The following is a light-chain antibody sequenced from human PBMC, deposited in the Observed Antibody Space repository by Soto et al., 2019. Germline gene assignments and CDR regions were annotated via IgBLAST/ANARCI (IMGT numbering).Light chain of an antibody. CDR3: TSYTSTTTLFV. CDR2: EVS. Sequence: QSVLTQPASVSGSPGQSITISCTGTSSDVGGYDYVSWYQQHPGKAPKLMIYEVSNRTSGVSNRFSGSKSGNTASLTISALPAQDEADYYCTSYTSTTTLFVFGTGTKVTVL. CDR1: SSDVGGYDY. J-gene: IGLJ1*01. V-gene: IGLV2-14*01.